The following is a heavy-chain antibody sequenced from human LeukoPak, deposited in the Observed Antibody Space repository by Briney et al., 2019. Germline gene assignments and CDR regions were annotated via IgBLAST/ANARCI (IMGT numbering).Heavy chain of an antibody. J-gene: IGHJ4*02. CDR2: ISDSGAST. Sequence: PGGSLRLSCAASGFTVSNNFMNWVRQAPGKGLEWVSSISDSGASTYYADSVKGRFTISRDKSKNTLYLQMNSLRAEDTAVYYCAKVSYDIVDNWGQGTLVTVSS. CDR1: GFTVSNNF. CDR3: AKVSYDIVDN. D-gene: IGHD3-9*01. V-gene: IGHV3-23*01.